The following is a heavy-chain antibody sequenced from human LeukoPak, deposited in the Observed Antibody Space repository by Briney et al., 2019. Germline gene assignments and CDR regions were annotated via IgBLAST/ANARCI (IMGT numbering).Heavy chain of an antibody. Sequence: ASVKVSCKASGYTFTSYDINWVRQATGQGLEWMGWMNPNSGNTGYAQKFQGRVTMTRNTSISTAYMELSSLRSEDTAVYYCARTITFGGVRLNDDAFDIWGQGTMVTVSS. CDR2: MNPNSGNT. D-gene: IGHD3-16*01. CDR1: GYTFTSYD. V-gene: IGHV1-8*01. CDR3: ARTITFGGVRLNDDAFDI. J-gene: IGHJ3*02.